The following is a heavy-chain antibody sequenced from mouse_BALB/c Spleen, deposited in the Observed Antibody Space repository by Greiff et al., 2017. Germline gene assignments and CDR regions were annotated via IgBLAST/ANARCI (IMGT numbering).Heavy chain of an antibody. CDR3: ARSVGSSPFAY. CDR1: GYNFTSYW. D-gene: IGHD1-1*01. Sequence: VQLQQPGAELVKPGTSVKLSCKASGYNFTSYWINWVKLRPGQGLEWIGDIYPGSGSTNYNEKFKSKATLTVDTSSSTAYMQLSSLASEDSALYYCARSVGSSPFAYWGQGTLVTVSA. V-gene: IGHV1-55*01. J-gene: IGHJ3*01. CDR2: IYPGSGST.